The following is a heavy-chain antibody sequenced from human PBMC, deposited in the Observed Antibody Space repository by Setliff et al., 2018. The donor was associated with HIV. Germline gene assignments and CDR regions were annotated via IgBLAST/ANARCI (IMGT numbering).Heavy chain of an antibody. V-gene: IGHV4-59*08. CDR1: GGSISSFY. CDR3: ARHAAGPDGPFDY. CDR2: IYHTGST. J-gene: IGHJ4*02. Sequence: PSETLSLTCTFSGGSISSFYWTWIRQPPGKGLEWIGYIYHTGSTYYNPSLKSRVTISVDTSKNTFSLKLSPVIAADTAVYYCARHAAGPDGPFDYWGQGTLVTVSS.